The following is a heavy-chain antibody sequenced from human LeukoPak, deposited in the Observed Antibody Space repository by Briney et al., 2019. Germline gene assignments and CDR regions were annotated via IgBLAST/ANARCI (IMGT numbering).Heavy chain of an antibody. CDR1: GFTFDDYG. CDR3: ARGGATTFFDY. CDR2: INWNGGST. D-gene: IGHD1-26*01. V-gene: IGHV3-20*01. Sequence: PGGSLRLSCAASGFTFDDYGMSWVRQAPGKGLEWVSGINWNGGSTGYAGSVKGRFTISRDNAKNSLYLQMNSLRAEDTALYHCARGGATTFFDYWGQGTLVTVSS. J-gene: IGHJ4*02.